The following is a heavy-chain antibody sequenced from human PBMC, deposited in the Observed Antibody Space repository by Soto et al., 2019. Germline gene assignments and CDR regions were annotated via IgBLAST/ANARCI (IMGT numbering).Heavy chain of an antibody. J-gene: IGHJ4*02. CDR2: INSDNGDS. CDR1: GYAFTSYT. V-gene: IGHV1-3*01. Sequence: QVPLVQSGAEVKKPGASVKVSCNPSGYAFTSYTMHWVRQAPGQGLEWMGWINSDNGDSKYSQKFQGRVTITRDTSASIAYRELSSLRSEDTAVYYCARDTGSGLRVEPGIFEYWGQGTLVTVSS. D-gene: IGHD1-26*01. CDR3: ARDTGSGLRVEPGIFEY.